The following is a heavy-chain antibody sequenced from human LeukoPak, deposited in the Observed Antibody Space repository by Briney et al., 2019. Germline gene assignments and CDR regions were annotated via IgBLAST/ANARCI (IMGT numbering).Heavy chain of an antibody. CDR1: GFTFSIAW. V-gene: IGHV3-15*01. Sequence: GGSLRLSCAASGFTFSIAWMSWVRQAPGKGLEWVGRIKSDTDGGTTDYAAPVKGRFTISRDDSKNTLYLQMNSLKTEDTAVYYCTTDYYDSSGYYRFDYWGQGTLVTVSS. J-gene: IGHJ4*02. D-gene: IGHD3-22*01. CDR2: IKSDTDGGTT. CDR3: TTDYYDSSGYYRFDY.